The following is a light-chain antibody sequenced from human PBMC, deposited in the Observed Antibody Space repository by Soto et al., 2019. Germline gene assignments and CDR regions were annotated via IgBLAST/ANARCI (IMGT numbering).Light chain of an antibody. CDR1: QSVSTN. Sequence: EIVMTQSPATLSVSPGDRATLSCRASQSVSTNLAWYQQKPGQAPRLLIFGASTRATGIPVRFSGSGSGRQFTLTISSLQSEDFALYYCHQYNDGPAGTFGQGTKVDI. CDR2: GAS. V-gene: IGKV3-15*01. J-gene: IGKJ1*01. CDR3: HQYNDGPAGT.